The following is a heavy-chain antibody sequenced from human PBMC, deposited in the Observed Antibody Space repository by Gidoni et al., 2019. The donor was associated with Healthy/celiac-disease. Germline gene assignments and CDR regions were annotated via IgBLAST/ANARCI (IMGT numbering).Heavy chain of an antibody. CDR1: GFTFSSYA. D-gene: IGHD5-18*01. J-gene: IGHJ4*02. V-gene: IGHV3-23*04. Sequence: EVQLVESGGGLVQPGGSLRLPCAASGFTFSSYAMSWVRQAPGKGLEWVSAISGSGGSTYYADSVKGRFTISRDNSKNTLYLQMNSLRAEDTAVYYCAKAQEGFYSYGYFGFDYWGQGTLVTVSS. CDR2: ISGSGGST. CDR3: AKAQEGFYSYGYFGFDY.